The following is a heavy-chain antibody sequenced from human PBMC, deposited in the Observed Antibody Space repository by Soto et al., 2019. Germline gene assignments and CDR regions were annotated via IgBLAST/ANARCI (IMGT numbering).Heavy chain of an antibody. D-gene: IGHD2-21*01. J-gene: IGHJ5*02. Sequence: PSETLSLTCTVSGGSMNSYYWTWVRQPPGKGLEWIGYVYDSGTSKYNASLESRITMSLDKSRNQFSLSLSYMTAADTAVYFCARYSPPKKSFDSNPGWLDPWGQGTLVT. CDR2: VYDSGTS. CDR1: GGSMNSYY. V-gene: IGHV4-59*01. CDR3: ARYSPPKKSFDSNPGWLDP.